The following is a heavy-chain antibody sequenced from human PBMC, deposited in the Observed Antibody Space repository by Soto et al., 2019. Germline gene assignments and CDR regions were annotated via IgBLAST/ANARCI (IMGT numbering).Heavy chain of an antibody. CDR1: GGSISSGGYY. CDR3: ARVSVNIRAFDI. V-gene: IGHV4-31*03. CDR2: IYYSGST. Sequence: SETLSLTCTVSGGSISSGGYYWSWIRQHPGKGLEWIGYIYYSGSTYYNPSLKSRVTISVDTSKNQFSLKLSSVTAADTAVYYCARVSVNIRAFDIWGQGTMVTVSS. J-gene: IGHJ3*02.